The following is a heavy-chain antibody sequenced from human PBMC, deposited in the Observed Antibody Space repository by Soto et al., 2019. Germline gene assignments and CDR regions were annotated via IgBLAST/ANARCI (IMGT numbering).Heavy chain of an antibody. J-gene: IGHJ5*02. D-gene: IGHD6-6*01. CDR3: ARHRARNWFNP. CDR2: IYYSGST. Sequence: QLQLQESGPGLVKPSETLSLTCIVSGGSISSSSYYWGWIRQPPGKGLEWIGSIYYSGSTYYNPSLKSRVTISVDTSKNQFSLQLSSVTGADTAVVYCARHRARNWFNPWGQGTLVTVSS. CDR1: GGSISSSSYY. V-gene: IGHV4-39*01.